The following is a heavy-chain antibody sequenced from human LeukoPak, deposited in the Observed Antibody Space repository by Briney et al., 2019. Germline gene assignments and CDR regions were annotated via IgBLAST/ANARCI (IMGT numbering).Heavy chain of an antibody. CDR2: FYSRGTT. CDR1: GGSITNYY. CDR3: VRDEGLIGYPDY. V-gene: IGHV4-4*07. D-gene: IGHD3-22*01. J-gene: IGHJ4*02. Sequence: SETLSLPCSVSGGSITNYYWSWIRQPAGKGLEWIGRFYSRGTTYYNPPLRSRVSLSGDESKNQLSLKMYSVTAADTAVYYCVRDEGLIGYPDYWGQGTLVTVSS.